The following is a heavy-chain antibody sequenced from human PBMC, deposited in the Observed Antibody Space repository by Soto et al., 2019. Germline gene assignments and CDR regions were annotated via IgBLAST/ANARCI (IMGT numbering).Heavy chain of an antibody. D-gene: IGHD6-19*01. CDR3: TRGKYIAVTGDY. Sequence: ASVKVSCKASGYTFTSYAMHWVRQAPGQRLEWMGWINAGNGNTKYSQKFQGRFTISRDNAKNSLYLQMNSLRAEDAAVYYCTRGKYIAVTGDYWGQGTLVTVSS. CDR2: INAGNGNT. V-gene: IGHV1-3*01. CDR1: GYTFTSYA. J-gene: IGHJ4*02.